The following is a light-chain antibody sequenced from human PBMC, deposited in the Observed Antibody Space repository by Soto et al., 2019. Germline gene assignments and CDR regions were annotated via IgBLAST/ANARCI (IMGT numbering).Light chain of an antibody. J-gene: IGLJ2*01. Sequence: QSVLTQPPSVSAAPGQKVTSSCSGSSSNIAKNYVYWYQQLPGTAPKLLIFDNDKRPSGIPDRFSGSKSGTSATLGITGLQTGDEADYYCGAWDISPSVVFGGGTTVTVL. CDR1: SSNIAKNY. CDR3: GAWDISPSVV. V-gene: IGLV1-51*01. CDR2: DND.